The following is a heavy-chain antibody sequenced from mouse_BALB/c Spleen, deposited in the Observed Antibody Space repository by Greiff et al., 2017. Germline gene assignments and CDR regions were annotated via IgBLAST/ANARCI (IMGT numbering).Heavy chain of an antibody. Sequence: QVQLQQSGAELVRPGASVKLSCKTSGYIFTSYWIHWVKQRSGQGLEWIARIYPGTGSTYYNEKFKGKATLTADKSSSTAYMQLSSLKSEDSAVYFCARSHYYGSSPPWFAYWGQGTLVTVSA. CDR2: IYPGTGST. CDR3: ARSHYYGSSPPWFAY. D-gene: IGHD1-1*01. J-gene: IGHJ3*01. CDR1: GYIFTSYW. V-gene: IGHV1S132*01.